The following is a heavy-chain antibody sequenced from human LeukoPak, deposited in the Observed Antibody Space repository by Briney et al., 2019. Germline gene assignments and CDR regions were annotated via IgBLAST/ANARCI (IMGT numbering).Heavy chain of an antibody. Sequence: GGSLRPSRSTSGFTFGDHAMTWVRQAPGKGLEWVGFVRSKGYGGTTEYAASVKGRVTISRDDSKGIAYLQMNSLKAEDTAVYYCSKVRSGTDFDYWAGGTLVTVSS. J-gene: IGHJ4*02. CDR3: SKVRSGTDFDY. CDR2: VRSKGYGGTT. V-gene: IGHV3-49*04. D-gene: IGHD3-10*01. CDR1: GFTFGDHA.